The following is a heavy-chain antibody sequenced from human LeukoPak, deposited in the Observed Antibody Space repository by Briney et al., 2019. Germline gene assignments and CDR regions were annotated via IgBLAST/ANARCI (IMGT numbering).Heavy chain of an antibody. V-gene: IGHV1-69*05. CDR2: IIPIFGTA. CDR3: ASNLRSTVVPFDY. Sequence: ASVKVSCKASGGTFSSYAISWVRQAPGQGLEWMGGIIPIFGTANYAQKFQGRVTITTDESTSTAYMELSSLRSEDTAVYYCASNLRSTVVPFDYWGQGTLVTVSS. CDR1: GGTFSSYA. D-gene: IGHD2-8*02. J-gene: IGHJ4*02.